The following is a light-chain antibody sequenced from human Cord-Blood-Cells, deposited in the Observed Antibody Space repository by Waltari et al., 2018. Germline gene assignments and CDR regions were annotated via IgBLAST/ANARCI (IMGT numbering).Light chain of an antibody. Sequence: SSELTQDPAESVALGQTVRITCQGDSLSSYYASWYQQKPGQAPVLVIYGKNNRPSGIPDRFSGSSSGNTASLTITGAQAEDEADYYCNSRDSSGNHVVFGGGTKLTVL. CDR2: GKN. CDR1: SLSSYY. CDR3: NSRDSSGNHVV. V-gene: IGLV3-19*01. J-gene: IGLJ2*01.